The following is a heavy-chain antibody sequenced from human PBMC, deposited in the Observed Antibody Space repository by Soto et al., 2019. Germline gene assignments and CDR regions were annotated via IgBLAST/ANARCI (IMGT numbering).Heavy chain of an antibody. CDR3: AREDLLWDPYYYGSGSYYYGMDV. CDR2: ISAYNGNT. Sequence: QVQLVQSGAEVKKPGASVKVSCKASGYTFTSYGISWVRQAPGQGLEWMGWISAYNGNTNYAQKLQGRVTMTTDTSTSTAYMELRSLRSDDTAVYYCAREDLLWDPYYYGSGSYYYGMDVWGQGTTVTVS. J-gene: IGHJ6*02. V-gene: IGHV1-18*01. D-gene: IGHD3-10*01. CDR1: GYTFTSYG.